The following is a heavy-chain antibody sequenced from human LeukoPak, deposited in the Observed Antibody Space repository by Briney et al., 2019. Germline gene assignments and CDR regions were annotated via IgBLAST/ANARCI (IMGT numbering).Heavy chain of an antibody. D-gene: IGHD3-9*01. V-gene: IGHV4-61*01. CDR3: ARGRLRYFDWLAQGGSYFDY. Sequence: SETLSLTCTVSGGSVSSGSYYWSWIRQPPGKGLEWIGYIYYSGSTNYNPSLQSRVTISVDTSKNQFSLKLSSVTAADTAVYYCARGRLRYFDWLAQGGSYFDYWGQGTLVTVSS. CDR2: IYYSGST. J-gene: IGHJ4*02. CDR1: GGSVSSGSYY.